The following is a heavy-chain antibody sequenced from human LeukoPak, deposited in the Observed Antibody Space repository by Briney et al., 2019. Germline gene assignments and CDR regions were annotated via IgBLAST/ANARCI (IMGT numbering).Heavy chain of an antibody. CDR2: ISYDGSNK. Sequence: GGSLRLSCAASGFTFRSYAMHWVRQAPGKGLEWVAVISYDGSNKYYADSVKGRFTISRDNSKNTLYLQMNSLRAEDTAVYYCARDSYVSGKYTLDYWGQGTLVTVSS. J-gene: IGHJ4*02. D-gene: IGHD3-16*01. CDR1: GFTFRSYA. CDR3: ARDSYVSGKYTLDY. V-gene: IGHV3-30-3*01.